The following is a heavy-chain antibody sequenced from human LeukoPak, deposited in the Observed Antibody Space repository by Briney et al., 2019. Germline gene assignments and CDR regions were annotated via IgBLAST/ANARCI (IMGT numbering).Heavy chain of an antibody. CDR1: GFTFSSYW. CDR3: AGDESDFDY. J-gene: IGHJ4*02. CDR2: ISSSSSTI. V-gene: IGHV3-48*01. Sequence: QPGGSLRLSCAASGFTFSSYWMSWVRQAPGKGLEWVSYISSSSSTIYYADSVKGRFTISRDNAKNSLYLQMNSLRAEDTAVYYCAGDESDFDYWGQGTLVTVSS.